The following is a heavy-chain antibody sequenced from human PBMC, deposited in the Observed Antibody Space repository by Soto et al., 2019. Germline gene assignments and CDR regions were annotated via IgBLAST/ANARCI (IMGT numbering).Heavy chain of an antibody. CDR1: GGSISSSSYW. CDR2: TNSSGST. Sequence: PSETLSLTCTVSGGSISSSSYWWGWIRQSPSMGLEWIGKTNSSGSTYYSPSLKSRVTISLDTSKNQFSLKLTSVTAADTAVYYCATTPYIAAAGPPLNWFDPWSQGTLVTVSS. CDR3: ATTPYIAAAGPPLNWFDP. D-gene: IGHD6-13*01. V-gene: IGHV4-39*01. J-gene: IGHJ5*02.